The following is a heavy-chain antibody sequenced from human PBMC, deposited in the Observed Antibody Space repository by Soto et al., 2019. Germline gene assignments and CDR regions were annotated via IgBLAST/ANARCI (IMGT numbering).Heavy chain of an antibody. CDR1: GGSITRGGYY. CDR3: ARVDSGGYAYFDY. J-gene: IGHJ4*02. D-gene: IGHD5-12*01. CDR2: IYYRGST. Sequence: QVQLQQSGPRLVKPSQTLSLTCNVSGGSITRGGYYWTWIRQHPGKGLQWIGYIYYRGSTYYKPSFKSRLTMAGDTSKSQFSLKLSSVTAADTAVYYCARVDSGGYAYFDYWGQGTLVTVSS. V-gene: IGHV4-31*03.